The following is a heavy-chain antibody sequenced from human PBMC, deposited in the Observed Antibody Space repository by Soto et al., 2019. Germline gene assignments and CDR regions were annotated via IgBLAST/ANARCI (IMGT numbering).Heavy chain of an antibody. Sequence: ASVKVACKTSGYTNYSHIISWVRQANGQGLEWMGRISADNGNTKYAQKFRGRVTMTTDTSTSAVYMELRNLRSDDTAVYYCARCIQQDYYYGMDVWGQGTTVTVSS. J-gene: IGHJ6*02. D-gene: IGHD5-18*01. CDR3: ARCIQQDYYYGMDV. CDR2: ISADNGNT. CDR1: GYTNYSHI. V-gene: IGHV1-18*01.